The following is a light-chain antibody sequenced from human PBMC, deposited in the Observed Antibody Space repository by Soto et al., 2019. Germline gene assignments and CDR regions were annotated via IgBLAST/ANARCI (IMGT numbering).Light chain of an antibody. J-gene: IGKJ3*01. CDR1: QGISSY. CDR2: AAS. V-gene: IGKV1-9*01. Sequence: DIQLTQSPSFLSASVGDRVTITCRASQGISSYLAWYQQKPGTAPKLLIFAASTLQNGVPSRFSGSGSGTEFTLTISILQPEDFATYYCLHLNSYSPDTFGPGTKVDIK. CDR3: LHLNSYSPDT.